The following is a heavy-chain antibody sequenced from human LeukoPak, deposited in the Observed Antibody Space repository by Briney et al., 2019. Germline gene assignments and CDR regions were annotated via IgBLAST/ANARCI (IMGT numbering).Heavy chain of an antibody. V-gene: IGHV4-31*03. CDR2: IYYSGST. CDR3: ARALDTAMGSGAYGMDV. D-gene: IGHD5-18*01. J-gene: IGHJ6*02. Sequence: SETLSLTCTVSGGSISSGGYYWSWIRQHPGKGLEWIGYIYYSGSTYYNPSLKSRVTISVDTSKNQFSLKLSSVTAADTAVYYCARALDTAMGSGAYGMDVWGQGTTVTVSS. CDR1: GGSISSGGYY.